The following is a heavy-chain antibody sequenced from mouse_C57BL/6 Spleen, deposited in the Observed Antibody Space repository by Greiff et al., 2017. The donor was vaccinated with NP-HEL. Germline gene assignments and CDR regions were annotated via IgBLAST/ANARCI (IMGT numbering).Heavy chain of an antibody. CDR1: GYTFTSYW. CDR3: AGVYYDYDPYYFDY. V-gene: IGHV1-55*01. J-gene: IGHJ2*01. CDR2: IYPGSGST. Sequence: VQLQQSGAELVKPGASVKMSCKASGYTFTSYWITWVKQRPGQGLEWIGDIYPGSGSTNYNEKFKSKATLTVDTSSSTAYMQLSSLTSEDSAVYYCAGVYYDYDPYYFDYWGQGTTLTVSS. D-gene: IGHD2-4*01.